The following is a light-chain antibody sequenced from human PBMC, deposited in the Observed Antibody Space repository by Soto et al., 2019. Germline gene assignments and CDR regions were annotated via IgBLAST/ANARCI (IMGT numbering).Light chain of an antibody. CDR2: AAS. CDR3: QNSYTTPPWT. Sequence: DIQMTQSPSSVSASVGDRVTITCRASQSLTKWLAWYQQKPGGAPNLLISAASNLHSGVPSRVSGSGSGTDFTLTISRLQPEDFATYYCQNSYTTPPWTFGQGTKVEIK. J-gene: IGKJ1*01. CDR1: QSLTKW. V-gene: IGKV1-12*01.